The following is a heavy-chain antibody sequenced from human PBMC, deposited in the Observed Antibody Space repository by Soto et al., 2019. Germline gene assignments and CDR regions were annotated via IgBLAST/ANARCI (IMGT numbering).Heavy chain of an antibody. J-gene: IGHJ4*02. V-gene: IGHV3-7*03. CDR2: IKQDGSEK. Sequence: PGGSLRLSCAASGFTFSTYRMSWVRQAPGKGLECVARIKQDGSEKYYAASVKGRFTISRDDSKNTAYLQMNSLKSEDTAVYYCTTNRPAYSYGPHGFDYWGQGSLVTVSS. CDR3: TTNRPAYSYGPHGFDY. D-gene: IGHD5-18*01. CDR1: GFTFSTYR.